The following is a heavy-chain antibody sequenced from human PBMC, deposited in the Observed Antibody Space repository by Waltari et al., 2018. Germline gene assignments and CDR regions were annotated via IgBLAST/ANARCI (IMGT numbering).Heavy chain of an antibody. CDR3: AKDGKAEDYSYMDV. D-gene: IGHD1-26*01. V-gene: IGHV3-43D*03. CDR1: GCKFDDYA. J-gene: IGHJ6*04. Sequence: VESGGGAVQFGGSLRLSCVASGCKFDDYAMPWVRQRPGKVLEWVCGISLETSVTSYSESVKGRFSISRDNRKNSLYPQMNSLEPEDTALYYCAKDGKAEDYSYMDVWGKGTTVTVSS. CDR2: ISLETSVT.